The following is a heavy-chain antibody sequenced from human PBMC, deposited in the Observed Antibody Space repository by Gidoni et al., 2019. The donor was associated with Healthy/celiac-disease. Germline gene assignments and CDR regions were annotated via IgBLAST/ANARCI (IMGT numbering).Heavy chain of an antibody. D-gene: IGHD4-17*01. CDR2: IYHRGST. V-gene: IGHV4-4*02. CDR1: GGPISSSNW. Sequence: QVQLQESGPGLVKPSGTLSLTCAVSGGPISSSNWWSWVRQPPGKGLEWIGEIYHRGSTNYNPSLKSRVTISVDKSKNQFSLKLSSVTAADTAVYYCARGRDDYGEKYYFDYWGQGTLVTVSS. CDR3: ARGRDDYGEKYYFDY. J-gene: IGHJ4*02.